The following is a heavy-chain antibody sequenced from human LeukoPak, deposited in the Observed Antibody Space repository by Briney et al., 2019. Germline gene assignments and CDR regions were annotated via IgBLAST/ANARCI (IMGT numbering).Heavy chain of an antibody. CDR1: GGSISSYY. D-gene: IGHD1-26*01. CDR2: IYYSGTT. CDR3: ARRRRIVGATPGAFDI. Sequence: SETLSLTCTVSGGSISSYYWSWIRQPPGKGLEWIGYIYYSGTTRYNSSLKSRVTISVDTSKNQFSLKLSSVTAADTAVYYCARRRRIVGATPGAFDIWGQGTMVTVSS. V-gene: IGHV4-59*01. J-gene: IGHJ3*02.